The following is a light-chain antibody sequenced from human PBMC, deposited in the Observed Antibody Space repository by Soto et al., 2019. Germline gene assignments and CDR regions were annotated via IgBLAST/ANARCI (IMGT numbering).Light chain of an antibody. CDR2: AAS. Sequence: AIQMTQSPSSLSASVGDRVTITCRASQGIGNDLGWYQQKPGKAPNLLIYAASTLQSGVPSRFSGSGSGTDFTLNISSLQPEDFATYYCLQDYIYPRTFGQGTKVEV. CDR3: LQDYIYPRT. CDR1: QGIGND. V-gene: IGKV1-6*01. J-gene: IGKJ1*01.